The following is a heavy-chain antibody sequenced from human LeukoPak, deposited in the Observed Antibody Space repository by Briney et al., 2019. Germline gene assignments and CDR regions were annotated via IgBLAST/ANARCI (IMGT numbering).Heavy chain of an antibody. D-gene: IGHD6-13*01. J-gene: IGHJ4*02. V-gene: IGHV4-34*01. CDR2: INHSGST. CDR1: GGSFSGYY. Sequence: SETLSLTCAVYGGSFSGYYWSWIRQPPGKGLEWIGEINHSGSTNYNPSLKSRVTISVDTSKNQFSLKLSSVTAADTAVYAREGFEQQLGVGDCYFDYWGQGTLVTVSS. CDR3: EGFEQQLGVGDCYFDY.